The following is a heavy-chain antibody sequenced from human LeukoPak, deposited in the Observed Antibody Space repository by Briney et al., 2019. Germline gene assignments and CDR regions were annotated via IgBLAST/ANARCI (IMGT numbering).Heavy chain of an antibody. CDR2: INWNGGST. D-gene: IGHD6-19*01. CDR3: ARVLDSSGWYAFDY. Sequence: PGGSLRLSCAASGFTFDDYGMSWVRQAPGKGLEWVSGINWNGGSTGYADSVKGRFTISRDNAKNSLYLQMNSLRAEDTALCYCARVLDSSGWYAFDYWGQGTLVTVSS. CDR1: GFTFDDYG. V-gene: IGHV3-20*04. J-gene: IGHJ4*02.